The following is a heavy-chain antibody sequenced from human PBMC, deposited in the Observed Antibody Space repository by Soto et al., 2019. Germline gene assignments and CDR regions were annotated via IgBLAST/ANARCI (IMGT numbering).Heavy chain of an antibody. V-gene: IGHV4-34*01. CDR3: ARGIAAAAYYYYYYMDV. D-gene: IGHD6-13*01. J-gene: IGHJ6*03. CDR1: GGSFSGYY. Sequence: SETLSLTCAVYGGSFSGYYWSWIRQPPGKGLEWIGEINHSGSTNYNPSLKSRVTISVDTSKNQLSLKLSSVTAADTAVYYCARGIAAAAYYYYYYMDVWGKGTTVTVSS. CDR2: INHSGST.